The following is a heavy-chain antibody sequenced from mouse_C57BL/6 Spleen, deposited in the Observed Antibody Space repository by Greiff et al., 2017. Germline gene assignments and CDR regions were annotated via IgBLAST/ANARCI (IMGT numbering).Heavy chain of an antibody. D-gene: IGHD2-5*01. CDR3: ARHEDSNYGYFDY. Sequence: EVQVVESGGDLVKPGGSLKLSCAASGFTFSSYGMSWVRQTPDKRLEWVATISSGGSYTYYPDSVKGRFTISRDNAKNTLYLQMSSLKSEDTAMYYCARHEDSNYGYFDYWGQGTTLTVSS. CDR2: ISSGGSYT. V-gene: IGHV5-6*01. CDR1: GFTFSSYG. J-gene: IGHJ2*01.